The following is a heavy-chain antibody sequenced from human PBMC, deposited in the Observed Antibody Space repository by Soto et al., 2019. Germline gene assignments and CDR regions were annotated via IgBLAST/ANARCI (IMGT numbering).Heavy chain of an antibody. CDR1: GVAFSFYS. D-gene: IGHD6-19*01. J-gene: IGHJ4*02. V-gene: IGHV3-23*01. CDR2: ISGNGATT. Sequence: EVALLESGGGLVQPGGSLRLSCEVSGVAFSFYSMSWVRQAPGKGLEWVASISGNGATTYYAASGKGRFTFSRDNSKNTVHLQMYSLRGEDTAVYYCAKDRGGFTSGWEFFDFWGQGTLVTVSS. CDR3: AKDRGGFTSGWEFFDF.